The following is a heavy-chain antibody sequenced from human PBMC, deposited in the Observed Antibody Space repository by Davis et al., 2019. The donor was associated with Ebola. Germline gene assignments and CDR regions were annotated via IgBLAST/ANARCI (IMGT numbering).Heavy chain of an antibody. D-gene: IGHD6-6*01. CDR2: ISGSGGST. Sequence: GESLKISCAASGFTFSSYAMSWVRQAPGKGLEWVSAISGSGGSTYYADSVKGRFTISRDNSKNTLYLQMNSLRAEDTDVYYCAKAFEGRIAARPEQDYFDYWGQGTLVTVSS. CDR1: GFTFSSYA. CDR3: AKAFEGRIAARPEQDYFDY. J-gene: IGHJ4*02. V-gene: IGHV3-23*01.